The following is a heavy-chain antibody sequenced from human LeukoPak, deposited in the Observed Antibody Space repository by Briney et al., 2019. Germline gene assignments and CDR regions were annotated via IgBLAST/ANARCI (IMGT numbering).Heavy chain of an antibody. J-gene: IGHJ4*02. D-gene: IGHD6-13*01. CDR3: ARGSSSWYGR. CDR2: MNPNSGNT. Sequence: ASVKVSCKASGYTFTSYDINWVRQATGQGLEWMGWMNPNSGNTGYAQKFQGRVTITADESTSTAYMELSSLRSDDTAVYYCARGSSSWYGRWGQGTLVTVSS. CDR1: GYTFTSYD. V-gene: IGHV1-8*03.